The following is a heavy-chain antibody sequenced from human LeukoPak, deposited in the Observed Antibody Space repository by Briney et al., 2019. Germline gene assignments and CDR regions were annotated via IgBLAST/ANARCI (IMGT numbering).Heavy chain of an antibody. CDR1: GFAFSSYA. CDR2: ISGSGGST. CDR3: AESTVTTYYYYGMDV. V-gene: IGHV3-23*01. J-gene: IGHJ6*02. D-gene: IGHD4-17*01. Sequence: GGSLRLSCAASGFAFSSYAMSWVRQAPGKGLEWVSAISGSGGSTYYADSVKGRFTISRDNSKNTLYLQMNSLRAEDTAVYYCAESTVTTYYYYGMDVWGQGTTVTVSS.